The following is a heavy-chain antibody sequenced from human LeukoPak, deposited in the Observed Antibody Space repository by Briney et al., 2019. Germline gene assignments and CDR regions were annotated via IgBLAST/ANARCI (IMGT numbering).Heavy chain of an antibody. CDR1: GYTFTGYY. V-gene: IGHV1-2*06. CDR2: INPNSGGT. Sequence: ASVKVSCKPSGYTFTGYYMHWVRQAPRQGLDWMGRINPNSGGTNYAQKVQGRVTMTRDKSISTAYMELSRLRSDDTAVYYCARGGAGGSGSYYNIDYWGQGTLVTVSS. D-gene: IGHD3-10*01. J-gene: IGHJ4*02. CDR3: ARGGAGGSGSYYNIDY.